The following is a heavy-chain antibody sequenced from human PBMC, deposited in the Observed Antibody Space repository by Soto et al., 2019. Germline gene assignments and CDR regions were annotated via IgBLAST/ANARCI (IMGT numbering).Heavy chain of an antibody. CDR1: GFTFRQYG. D-gene: IGHD6-19*01. Sequence: QVQLVESGGGVVQPGTSLRLSCAASGFTFRQYGMPWVRQAPGKGLDWVAVIFYDGFNEYYADSVRGRFTISRDNSGSMVSLQMNSLRAEDTAGDYFVRGWGSGVHRSCLDLWGQGKAVVVSS. CDR3: VRGWGSGVHRSCLDL. J-gene: IGHJ3*01. V-gene: IGHV3-33*01. CDR2: IFYDGFNE.